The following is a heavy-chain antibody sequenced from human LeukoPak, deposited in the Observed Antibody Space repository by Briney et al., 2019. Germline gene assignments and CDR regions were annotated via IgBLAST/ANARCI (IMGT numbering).Heavy chain of an antibody. D-gene: IGHD4-17*01. CDR3: ARELRDGDYGRPDY. J-gene: IGHJ4*02. V-gene: IGHV1-2*04. CDR2: INPNSGGT. CDR1: GYTFTGYY. Sequence: ASVKVSCKASGYTFTGYYMHWVRQAPGQGLEWMGWINPNSGGTNYAQKFQSWVTMTRDTSISTAYMELSRLRSDDTAVYYCARELRDGDYGRPDYWGQGTLVTVSS.